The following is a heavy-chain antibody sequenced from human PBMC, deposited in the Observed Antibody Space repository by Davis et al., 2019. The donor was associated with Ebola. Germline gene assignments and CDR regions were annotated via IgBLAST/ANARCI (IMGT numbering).Heavy chain of an antibody. D-gene: IGHD6-13*01. CDR1: GFTFSSYA. J-gene: IGHJ5*02. Sequence: GESLKISCAASGFTFSSYAMHWVRQAPGKGLEWVAVISYDGSNKYYADSVKGRFTISRDNSKNTLYLQMNSLRAEDTAVYYCARDAMLGPGIAAAGYSTKTNWFDPWGQGTLVTVSS. CDR3: ARDAMLGPGIAAAGYSTKTNWFDP. CDR2: ISYDGSNK. V-gene: IGHV3-30-3*01.